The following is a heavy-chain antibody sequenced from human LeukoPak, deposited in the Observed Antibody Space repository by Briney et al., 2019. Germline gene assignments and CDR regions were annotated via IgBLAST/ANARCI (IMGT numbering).Heavy chain of an antibody. V-gene: IGHV3-23*01. J-gene: IGHJ6*02. Sequence: GGSLRLSCAASGCTISSYAMSWVRQAPGKGLEWVSAISGSGGSTYYADSVNGRFTISRDNSKNTLYLQMNSLRAEDTAVYYCAKVETDSYGMDVWGQGTTVTVSS. CDR2: ISGSGGST. CDR3: AKVETDSYGMDV. CDR1: GCTISSYA. D-gene: IGHD1-14*01.